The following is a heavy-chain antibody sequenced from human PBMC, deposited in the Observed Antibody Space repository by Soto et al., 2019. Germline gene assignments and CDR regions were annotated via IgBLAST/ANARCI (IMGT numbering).Heavy chain of an antibody. CDR3: ARIAVADTSFDY. Sequence: PSETLSLTCAVYGGSFSGYYWSWIRQPPGKGLEWIGEINHSGSTNYNPSLKSRVTISADTSKNQFSLKLSSVTAADTAVYYCARIAVADTSFDYWGQGTPVTVSS. CDR2: INHSGST. D-gene: IGHD6-19*01. J-gene: IGHJ4*02. CDR1: GGSFSGYY. V-gene: IGHV4-34*01.